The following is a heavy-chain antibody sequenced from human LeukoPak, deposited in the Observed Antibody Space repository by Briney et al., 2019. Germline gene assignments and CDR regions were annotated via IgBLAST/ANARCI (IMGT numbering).Heavy chain of an antibody. D-gene: IGHD3-9*01. CDR2: IKQDGSEK. CDR1: GFTFSSYW. J-gene: IGHJ6*03. CDR3: ARDPLTLYDYYMDV. Sequence: GGSLRLSCAASGFTFSSYWMSWVRQAPGKGLEWVAKIKQDGSEKYYGDSVKGRFTISRDNAKNSLYLQVNSLRAEDTAVYYCARDPLTLYDYYMDVWGKGTTVTVSS. V-gene: IGHV3-7*01.